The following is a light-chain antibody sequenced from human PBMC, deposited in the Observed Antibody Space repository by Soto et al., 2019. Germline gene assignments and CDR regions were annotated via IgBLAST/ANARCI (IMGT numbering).Light chain of an antibody. CDR2: EGS. CDR1: SRDVGGYHY. V-gene: IGLV2-8*01. J-gene: IGLJ2*01. Sequence: QSALTQPPCASGSPGQSVTISCTGTSRDVGGYHYVSWYQQHPGKAPKFMIYEGSKPPSGVPDRFSGSKSGNSASLTVSGIQAEDEADSYCSSYAGSNTFVVFGGGTALTVL. CDR3: SSYAGSNTFVV.